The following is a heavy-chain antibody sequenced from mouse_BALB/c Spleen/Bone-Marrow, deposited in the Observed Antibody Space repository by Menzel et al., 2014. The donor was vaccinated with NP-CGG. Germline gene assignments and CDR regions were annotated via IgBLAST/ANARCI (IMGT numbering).Heavy chain of an antibody. J-gene: IGHJ2*01. D-gene: IGHD2-4*01. CDR3: ARYDYDVGYFDY. V-gene: IGHV3-2*02. CDR2: ISYSGSS. CDR1: GYSITSDYA. Sequence: QSGPGLVKPSQSLSLTCTVTGYSITSDYAWNWIRQFPGNKLEWMDYISYSGSSSYNPSLESRISITRDTSKTQFFLQLHSVTTEDTATYYCARYDYDVGYFDYWGQGTTLTVSS.